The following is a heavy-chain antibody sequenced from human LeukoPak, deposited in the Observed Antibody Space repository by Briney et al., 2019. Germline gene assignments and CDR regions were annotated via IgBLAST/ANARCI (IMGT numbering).Heavy chain of an antibody. J-gene: IGHJ4*02. CDR1: GFSFSGYW. CDR2: IKEDGSEK. V-gene: IGHV3-7*03. Sequence: GGSLRLSCAASGFSFSGYWMTWVRQAPGKGLEWVANIKEDGSEKYYADFVKGRFTISRDNAKNSLDLQMNSLRAEDTAVYYCARRGSTDYWGQGTLATVSS. CDR3: ARRGSTDY. D-gene: IGHD2/OR15-2a*01.